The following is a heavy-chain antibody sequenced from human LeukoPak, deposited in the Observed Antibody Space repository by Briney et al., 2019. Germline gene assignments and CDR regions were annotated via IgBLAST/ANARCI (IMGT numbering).Heavy chain of an antibody. CDR1: GFTFSSYA. J-gene: IGHJ4*02. D-gene: IGHD2/OR15-2a*01. V-gene: IGHV3-30-3*01. CDR2: ISYDGSNK. CDR3: ARASRNRAARPGY. Sequence: GGSLRLSRAASGFTFSSYAMHWVRQAPGKGLEWVAVISYDGSNKYYADSVKGRFTISRDNSKNTLYLQMNSLRAEDTAVYYCARASRNRAARPGYWGQGTLVTVSS.